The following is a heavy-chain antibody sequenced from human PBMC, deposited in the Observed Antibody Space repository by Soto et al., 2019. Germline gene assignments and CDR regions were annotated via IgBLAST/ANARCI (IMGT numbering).Heavy chain of an antibody. CDR3: ARVQRITIFGVVTPGGYYYYGMDV. CDR1: GGTFSSYA. CDR2: LIPIFGTA. V-gene: IGHV1-69*01. Sequence: QVQLVQSGAEVKKPGSSVKVSCKASGGTFSSYAISWVRQAPGQGLEWMGGLIPIFGTANYAQKFQGRVTITAYESTSTAYMELRSLRSEDTAVYYCARVQRITIFGVVTPGGYYYYGMDVWGQGNTVTVPS. D-gene: IGHD3-3*01. J-gene: IGHJ6*02.